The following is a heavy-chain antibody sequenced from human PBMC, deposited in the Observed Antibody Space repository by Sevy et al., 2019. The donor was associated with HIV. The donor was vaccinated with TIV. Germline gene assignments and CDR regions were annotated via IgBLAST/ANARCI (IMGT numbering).Heavy chain of an antibody. Sequence: GGSLRLSCAASGFTFSSYGMHWVRQAPGKGLEWVTVISYDGSNKYYADSVKGRFTISRDNSKNMLYLQMNSLRAEDTAVYYCAKDKGNFAHRGPYLDYWGQGTLVTVSS. J-gene: IGHJ4*02. D-gene: IGHD3-16*01. CDR2: ISYDGSNK. CDR3: AKDKGNFAHRGPYLDY. V-gene: IGHV3-30*18. CDR1: GFTFSSYG.